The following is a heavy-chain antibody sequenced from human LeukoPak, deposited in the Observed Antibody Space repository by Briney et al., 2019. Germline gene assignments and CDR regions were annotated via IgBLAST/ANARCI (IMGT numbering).Heavy chain of an antibody. J-gene: IGHJ6*03. CDR3: ARVTTDYYYMGV. CDR1: GFTFSSYD. D-gene: IGHD1-1*01. CDR2: ISYDGSNK. V-gene: IGHV3-30*03. Sequence: GGSLRLSCAASGFTFSSYDIHWVRQAPGKGLEWVAVISYDGSNKYYVDSVKGRFTISRDNSKNTLYLQMNSLRAEDTAVYYCARVTTDYYYMGVWGKGTTVTVSS.